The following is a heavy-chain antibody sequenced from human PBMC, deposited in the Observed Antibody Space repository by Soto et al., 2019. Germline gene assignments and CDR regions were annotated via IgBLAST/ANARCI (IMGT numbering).Heavy chain of an antibody. CDR3: AKFEGHPLEYWYLDF. V-gene: IGHV3-23*01. Sequence: EVQLLESGGGLVQPGGSLRLSCAASGFTFSAYAMGWVRQAPGKGLEWVSTIHGGGGATHYADSVKGRFTISRDDSKNTLYTPMNGLRAEDTAVYYCAKFEGHPLEYWYLDFWGRGTLVTVSS. J-gene: IGHJ2*01. CDR1: GFTFSAYA. CDR2: IHGGGGAT. D-gene: IGHD1-1*01.